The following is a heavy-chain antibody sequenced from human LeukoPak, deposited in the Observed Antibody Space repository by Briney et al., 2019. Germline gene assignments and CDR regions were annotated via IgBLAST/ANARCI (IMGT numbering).Heavy chain of an antibody. Sequence: GGSLRLSCVVSGFTFSSYAMHWVRQAPGKGLEWVAVISYDGSNKYYADSVKGRFTISRDNSKNTLYLQMNSLRAEDTAVYYCARGFSYGREESSDYWGQGTLVTVSS. CDR1: GFTFSSYA. D-gene: IGHD5-18*01. CDR3: ARGFSYGREESSDY. CDR2: ISYDGSNK. J-gene: IGHJ4*02. V-gene: IGHV3-30-3*01.